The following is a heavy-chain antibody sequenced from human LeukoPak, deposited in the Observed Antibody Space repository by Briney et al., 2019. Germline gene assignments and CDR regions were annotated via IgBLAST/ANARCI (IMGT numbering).Heavy chain of an antibody. CDR3: ARQGWFRGAIDDF. CDR1: GGSFNGYY. D-gene: IGHD3-10*01. CDR2: INHSGST. Sequence: SETLSLTCAVYGGSFNGYYWSWIRQPPGKGLEWIGEINHSGSTYYNPSLNSRVSISIDTSKNQFFLKLNSVTATDSAVYYCARQGWFRGAIDDFWGQGTLVTVSS. V-gene: IGHV4-34*01. J-gene: IGHJ4*02.